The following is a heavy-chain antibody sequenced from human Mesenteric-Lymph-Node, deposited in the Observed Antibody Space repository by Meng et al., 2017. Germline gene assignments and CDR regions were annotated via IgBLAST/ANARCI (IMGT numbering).Heavy chain of an antibody. J-gene: IGHJ4*02. D-gene: IGHD3-16*01. CDR2: ISSSGDRT. V-gene: IGHV3-23*04. CDR1: VVTFTSYF. CDR3: PKVTSGGNSNMIFDY. Sequence: QVVESVGGLVPAGGSLRRSCAAAVVTFTSYFMIWVRQAPGKGLEWVSSISSSGDRTFYADSVKGRFTISRDNSKSTLYLQMNSLRAEDTATYYCPKVTSGGNSNMIFDYWGQGILVTVSS.